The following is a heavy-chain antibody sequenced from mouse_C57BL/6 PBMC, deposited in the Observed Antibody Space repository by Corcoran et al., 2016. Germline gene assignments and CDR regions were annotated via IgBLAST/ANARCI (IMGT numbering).Heavy chain of an antibody. CDR1: GYTFTDYY. D-gene: IGHD1-1*01. Sequence: EVQLQQSGPELVKPGASVKISCKASGYTFTDYYMNWVKQSHGKSLEWIGDINPNNGGTSYNQKFKGKAKLTVDKSSSTAYRELRSLTSEDSAVYYCARSRYYGSSAWFAYWGQGTLVTVSA. J-gene: IGHJ3*01. CDR2: INPNNGGT. CDR3: ARSRYYGSSAWFAY. V-gene: IGHV1-26*01.